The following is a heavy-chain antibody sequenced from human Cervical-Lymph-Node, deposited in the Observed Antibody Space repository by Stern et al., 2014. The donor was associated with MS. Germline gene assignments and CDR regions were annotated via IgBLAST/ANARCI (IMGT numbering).Heavy chain of an antibody. D-gene: IGHD1-26*01. V-gene: IGHV3-30*18. CDR2: ISHDGNNK. J-gene: IGHJ4*02. CDR3: AKDRWEWELPYYLDY. Sequence: QVQLVESGGGVVQPGRSLRLSCAASGFSFNRYGMHWVRQAPGKVLAWVAVISHDGNNKYYADSVKGRFTISRDNSKNTLYLQMNSLRAEDTAVYFCAKDRWEWELPYYLDYWGQGTLVTVSS. CDR1: GFSFNRYG.